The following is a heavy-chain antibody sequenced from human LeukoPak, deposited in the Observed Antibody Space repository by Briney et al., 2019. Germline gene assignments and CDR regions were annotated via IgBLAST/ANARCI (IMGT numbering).Heavy chain of an antibody. D-gene: IGHD1-26*01. CDR3: ARDSVRGSYFLDY. CDR1: GFTFSSYA. J-gene: IGHJ4*02. CDR2: ISYDGSNK. Sequence: GRSLRLSCAASGFTFSSYAMHWVRQAPGKGLEWVAVISYDGSNKYYADSVKGRFTISRDNSKNTLYLQMNSLRAEDTAVYYCARDSVRGSYFLDYWGQGTLVTVSS. V-gene: IGHV3-30*04.